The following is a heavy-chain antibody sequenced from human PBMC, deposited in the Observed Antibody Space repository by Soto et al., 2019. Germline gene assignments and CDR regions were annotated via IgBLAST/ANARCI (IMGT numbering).Heavy chain of an antibody. CDR3: VSRPIFGFAYGPFDY. D-gene: IGHD3-10*01. V-gene: IGHV4-39*01. CDR2: ISYTGTT. CDR1: RGSIRSGSYY. Sequence: QVQLQESGPGLVKPSETLSLTCSVLRGSIRSGSYYWAWVRQSPGKGMEWIGSISYTGTTYSNPSLQGRVTVSVDMTKNQCFLRLISVTAADTAVYSCVSRPIFGFAYGPFDYWGRGTLVAVSS. J-gene: IGHJ4*02.